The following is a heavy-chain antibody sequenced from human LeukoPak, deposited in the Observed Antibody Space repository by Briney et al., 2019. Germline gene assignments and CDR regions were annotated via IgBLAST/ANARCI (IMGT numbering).Heavy chain of an antibody. J-gene: IGHJ6*03. CDR3: ARGLATGIFYYYCRVV. CDR2: MNPNSGNT. CDR1: GYTFTSYE. D-gene: IGHD2-15*01. V-gene: IGHV1-8*01. Sequence: ASVKVSCKASGYTFTSYEINWVRQAAGQGLEGMGWMNPNSGNTGYAQKFQGRVTMTRNTSISTAYMELSSLRSEDSAVYYCARGLATGIFYYYCRVVWGKGTTVTVSS.